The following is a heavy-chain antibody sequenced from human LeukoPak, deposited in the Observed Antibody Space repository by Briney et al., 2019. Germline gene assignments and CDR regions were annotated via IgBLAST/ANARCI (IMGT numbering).Heavy chain of an antibody. J-gene: IGHJ6*03. CDR2: INWNGGST. D-gene: IGHD2-2*01. Sequence: RAGGSLRLSCAASGFTFDDYGMSLLRQAPGKGLEWVSGINWNGGSTGYADSVKGRFTISRDNAKNSLYLQMNSLRAEDTALHYCSRVPSTYCSSTSCYYYYYYMDVWGEGTTVTVFS. CDR3: SRVPSTYCSSTSCYYYYYYMDV. CDR1: GFTFDDYG. V-gene: IGHV3-20*04.